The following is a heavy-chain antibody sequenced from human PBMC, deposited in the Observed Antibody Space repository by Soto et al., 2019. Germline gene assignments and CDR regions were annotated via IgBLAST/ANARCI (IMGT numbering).Heavy chain of an antibody. CDR2: IKQDGSEK. D-gene: IGHD3-22*01. V-gene: IGHV3-7*05. CDR3: ARDDSSGYYSHDAFDI. Sequence: PGGSLRLSCAASGFTFSSYWMSWVRQAPGKGLEWVANIKQDGSEKYYVDSVKGRFTISRDNAKNSLYLQMNSLRAEDTAVYYCARDDSSGYYSHDAFDIWGQGTMVTVSS. J-gene: IGHJ3*02. CDR1: GFTFSSYW.